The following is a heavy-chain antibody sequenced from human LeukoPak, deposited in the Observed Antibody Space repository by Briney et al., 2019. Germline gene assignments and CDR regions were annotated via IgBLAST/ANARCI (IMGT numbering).Heavy chain of an antibody. CDR2: ISGNGDYT. J-gene: IGHJ6*03. CDR3: AKLPQAGGDYYYIDV. CDR1: GFTFSTYG. Sequence: PGGSVRLSCAASGFTFSTYGMSWVRQAPGQGLDWVSAISGNGDYTYYADSVRGRFTISRDNSRTTLFLQMNSLRAEDTALYYCAKLPQAGGDYYYIDVWGKGTTVTVSS. V-gene: IGHV3-23*01. D-gene: IGHD6-19*01.